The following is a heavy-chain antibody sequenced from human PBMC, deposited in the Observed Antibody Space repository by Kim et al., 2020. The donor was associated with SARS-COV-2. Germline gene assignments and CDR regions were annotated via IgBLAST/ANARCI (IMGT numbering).Heavy chain of an antibody. CDR2: TYYRSKWYN. CDR1: GDSVSSNSAA. J-gene: IGHJ6*02. V-gene: IGHV6-1*01. CDR3: ARHSQWLDGDYYYYYGMDV. D-gene: IGHD6-19*01. Sequence: SQTLSLTCAISGDSVSSNSAAWNWIRQSPSRGLEWLGRTYYRSKWYNDYAVSVKSRITINPDTSKNQFSLQLNSVTPEDTAVYYCARHSQWLDGDYYYYYGMDVWGQGTTVTVSS.